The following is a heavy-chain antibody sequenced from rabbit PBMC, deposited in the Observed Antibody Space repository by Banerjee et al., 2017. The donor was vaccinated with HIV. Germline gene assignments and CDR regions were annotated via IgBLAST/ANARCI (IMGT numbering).Heavy chain of an antibody. D-gene: IGHD6-1*01. CDR3: ARSADAGCAYAL. Sequence: QSLEESGGDLVKPGASLTLTCTASGIDFSSSYYMCWVRQAPGKGLEWIGCIHTGSGSTYYASWAKGRFTISKASSTTVTLQMTSLTAADTATYFCARSADAGCAYALWGQGTLVTVS. J-gene: IGHJ3*01. V-gene: IGHV1S40*01. CDR1: GIDFSSSYY. CDR2: IHTGSGST.